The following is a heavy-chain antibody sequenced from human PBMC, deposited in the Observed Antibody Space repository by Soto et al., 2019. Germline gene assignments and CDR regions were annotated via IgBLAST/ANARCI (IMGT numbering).Heavy chain of an antibody. CDR3: ARALGSSSWYYYGMDV. Sequence: EVQLVESGGGLVQPGGSLRLSCAASGFTFSSYDMHWVRQATGKGLEWVSAIGTAGDPYYPGSVKGRFTISRENAKNSLYLQMNSLRAGDTAVYYCARALGSSSWYYYGMDVWGQGTTVTVS. V-gene: IGHV3-13*05. J-gene: IGHJ6*02. CDR1: GFTFSSYD. CDR2: IGTAGDP. D-gene: IGHD6-13*01.